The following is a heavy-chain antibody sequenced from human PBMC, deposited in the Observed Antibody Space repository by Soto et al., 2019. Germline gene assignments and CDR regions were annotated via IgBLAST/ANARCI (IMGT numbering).Heavy chain of an antibody. V-gene: IGHV4-34*01. CDR1: CGSFSGYY. CDR3: ARGQLRMDYYGSGSYSYYNYGMDV. CDR2: INHSGST. Sequence: SETLSLPCAVYCGSFSGYYWSWIRQPPGKGLEWIGEINHSGSTNYNPSLKSRVTISVDTSKNQFSLKLSSVTAADTAVYYCARGQLRMDYYGSGSYSYYNYGMDVWGQGTTVTVSS. J-gene: IGHJ6*02. D-gene: IGHD3-10*01.